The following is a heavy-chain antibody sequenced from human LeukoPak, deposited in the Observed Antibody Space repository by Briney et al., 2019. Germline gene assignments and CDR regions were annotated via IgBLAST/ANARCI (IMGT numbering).Heavy chain of an antibody. CDR2: ISRNSYT. D-gene: IGHD6-13*01. Sequence: GGSLRLSCATSGFTFSSYAMSWVRQAPGKGLEWVSYISRNSYTNYADSVKGRFTISRDNAKNSLYLQMASLRAEDTAVYYCARMGIAAVGAYYFDYWGQGTLVAVSS. J-gene: IGHJ4*02. CDR1: GFTFSSYA. V-gene: IGHV3-21*05. CDR3: ARMGIAAVGAYYFDY.